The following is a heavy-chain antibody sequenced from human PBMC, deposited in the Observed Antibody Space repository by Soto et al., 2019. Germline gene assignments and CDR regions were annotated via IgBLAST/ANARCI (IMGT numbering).Heavy chain of an antibody. Sequence: GGSLRLSCAASGFTFTRYSMNWVRQAPGKGLEWVSSISSSSSYIYYADSVKGRFTISRDNAKNSLYLQMNSLRAEDTAVYYCARGISTVSWFDPWGQGTLVTVSS. J-gene: IGHJ5*02. D-gene: IGHD4-4*01. CDR1: GFTFTRYS. CDR2: ISSSSSYI. V-gene: IGHV3-21*01. CDR3: ARGISTVSWFDP.